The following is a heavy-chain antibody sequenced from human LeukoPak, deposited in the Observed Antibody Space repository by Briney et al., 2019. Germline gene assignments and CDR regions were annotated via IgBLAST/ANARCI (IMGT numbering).Heavy chain of an antibody. Sequence: GASVKVSCKASGYDFSDLYFHWVRQAPGQGLEWMGWINPYSGASIYAQKFQGRVTMETSSSTVYMQLSRLRYDDTAVYYCATASVTHMRDPWGQGTLVTVSS. V-gene: IGHV1-2*02. J-gene: IGHJ5*02. CDR3: ATASVTHMRDP. CDR1: GYDFSDLY. CDR2: INPYSGAS.